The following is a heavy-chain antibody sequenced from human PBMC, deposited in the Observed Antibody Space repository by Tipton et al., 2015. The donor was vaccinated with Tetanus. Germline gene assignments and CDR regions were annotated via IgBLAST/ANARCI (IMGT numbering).Heavy chain of an antibody. Sequence: LRLSCTVSGASINAGGYLWTWVRQQPGKGLEWIGNIYYTAHNSYNPSLDSRVSISVDTSKNQCSLRLTSVTAADTAVYYCARDFREGATTTLGNDVFGIWGQGTMVTVS. CDR3: ARDFREGATTTLGNDVFGI. D-gene: IGHD1-26*01. CDR2: IYYTAHN. V-gene: IGHV4-31*02. CDR1: GASINAGGYL. J-gene: IGHJ3*02.